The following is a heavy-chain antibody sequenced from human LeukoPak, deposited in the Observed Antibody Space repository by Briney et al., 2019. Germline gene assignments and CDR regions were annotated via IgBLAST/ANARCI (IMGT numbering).Heavy chain of an antibody. CDR3: AKAPGSSYHFDY. D-gene: IGHD6-6*01. V-gene: IGHV3-23*01. CDR1: GXTFSSCA. CDR2: ISGSGTST. J-gene: IGHJ4*02. Sequence: HPGGSLRLSCAASGXTFSSCAMSWVRQAPGKGLEWVSAISGSGTSTSYADSVKGRFTISRDNSKNTLYVQMSSLRAEDTAVYYCAKAPGSSYHFDYWGQGTLVTVSS.